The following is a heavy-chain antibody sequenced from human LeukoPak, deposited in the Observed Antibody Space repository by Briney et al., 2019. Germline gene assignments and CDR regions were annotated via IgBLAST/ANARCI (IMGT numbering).Heavy chain of an antibody. Sequence: PSETLSLTCTVSGGSISSYYWSWIRQPPGKGLEWIGYIYYSGSTNYNPSLKSRVTISVDTSKNQFSLKLSSVTAADTAVYYCARGSIVVVPAAIRNWYFDLWGRGTLVTVSS. CDR2: IYYSGST. CDR3: ARGSIVVVPAAIRNWYFDL. V-gene: IGHV4-59*01. J-gene: IGHJ2*01. CDR1: GGSISSYY. D-gene: IGHD2-2*02.